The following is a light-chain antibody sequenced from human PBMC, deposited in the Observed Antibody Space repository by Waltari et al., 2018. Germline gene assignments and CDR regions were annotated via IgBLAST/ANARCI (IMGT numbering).Light chain of an antibody. CDR1: PGQVISNYY. V-gene: IGLV7-43*01. Sequence: QTVVTQEPSLTVSPGGTVTLTCASTPGQVISNYYPNWFQQKPGQAPRALIYDTNKKQPWTPARVSGSLRGGKAALTLSGAQPEDEAEYYCVLYRGDAQWVFGGGTKLTVL. J-gene: IGLJ3*02. CDR3: VLYRGDAQWV. CDR2: DTN.